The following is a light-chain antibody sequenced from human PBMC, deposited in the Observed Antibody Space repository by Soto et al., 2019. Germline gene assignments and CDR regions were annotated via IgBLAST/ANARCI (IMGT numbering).Light chain of an antibody. CDR3: QQYGTSPIT. Sequence: ENVLTQSPGTLSLSPGERATLSCRASQTVSSYSTWYQQRPGQAPRLLIYGASKRATGIPDRFSGSGSGTDFTLTISRLEPEDFALYYCQQYGTSPITFGQGTRPEIK. V-gene: IGKV3-20*01. J-gene: IGKJ5*01. CDR1: QTVSSY. CDR2: GAS.